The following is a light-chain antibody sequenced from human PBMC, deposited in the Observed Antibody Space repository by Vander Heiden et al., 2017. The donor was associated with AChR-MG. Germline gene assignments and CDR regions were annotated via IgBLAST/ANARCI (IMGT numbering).Light chain of an antibody. V-gene: IGKV3D-15*01. CDR3: HHRVT. J-gene: IGKJ2*01. Sequence: EIVVTQFPATLSVSPGERVTLSCRASLNIKTSLAGYQKRPGQAPRLLIHGASTRAAGIPDRFSGSGSGTDFTLTIDSLQPEDFAGYYGHHRVTFGPGTKLEMK. CDR2: GAS. CDR1: LNIKTS.